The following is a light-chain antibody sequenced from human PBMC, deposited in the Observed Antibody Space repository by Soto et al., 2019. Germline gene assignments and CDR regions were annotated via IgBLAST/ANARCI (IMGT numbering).Light chain of an antibody. J-gene: IGKJ1*01. V-gene: IGKV3-15*01. CDR2: GVS. CDR1: QSVSSN. Sequence: EIVMTQSPATLSVSPGERVTLSCRASQSVSSNLAWYQQKPGQAPSLLMYGVSTRATGIPARFSGSGSGTAFTLTISSLQSEDFAVYYCQQYNRWPPSTFGQGTKVEIK. CDR3: QQYNRWPPST.